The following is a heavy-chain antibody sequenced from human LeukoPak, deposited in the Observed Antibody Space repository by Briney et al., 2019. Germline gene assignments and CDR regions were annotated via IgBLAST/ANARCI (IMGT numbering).Heavy chain of an antibody. D-gene: IGHD6-13*01. Sequence: VASVKVSCKASGYTFTGYYMHWVRQAPGQGLEWMGWINPNSGGTNYAQKFQGRVTMTRDTSISTAYMELSRLRSDDTAVYYCARASGSSSWYVDYWGQGTLVTVSS. CDR3: ARASGSSSWYVDY. J-gene: IGHJ4*02. CDR1: GYTFTGYY. CDR2: INPNSGGT. V-gene: IGHV1-2*02.